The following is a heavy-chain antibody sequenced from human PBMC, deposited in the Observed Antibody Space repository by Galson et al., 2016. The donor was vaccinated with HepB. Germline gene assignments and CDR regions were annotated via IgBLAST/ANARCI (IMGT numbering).Heavy chain of an antibody. CDR3: AAGYNWDY. V-gene: IGHV4-59*03. D-gene: IGHD5-24*01. CDR2: TYYSGGT. J-gene: IGHJ4*02. Sequence: SETLSLTCTVSGGSISGYYCSWIRQPPGKGLEWIGYTYYSGGTNYNPSLKSRVTISTDTSKNQVSLMLTSVNAADTAVYFCAAGYNWDYWGEGIPVTVSS. CDR1: GGSISGYY.